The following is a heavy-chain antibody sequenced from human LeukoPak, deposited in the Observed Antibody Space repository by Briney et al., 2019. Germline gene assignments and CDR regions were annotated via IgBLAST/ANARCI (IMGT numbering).Heavy chain of an antibody. J-gene: IGHJ5*02. D-gene: IGHD3-10*01. CDR3: ARTFGELLYSWFDP. CDR1: GGTFSSYA. CDR2: IIPIFGTA. Sequence: GASVTVSCTASGGTFSSYAISWVRQAPGQGLERMGGIIPIFGTANYAQKFQGRVTITADESTSTAYMELSSLRSEDTAVYYCARTFGELLYSWFDPWGQGTLVTVSS. V-gene: IGHV1-69*13.